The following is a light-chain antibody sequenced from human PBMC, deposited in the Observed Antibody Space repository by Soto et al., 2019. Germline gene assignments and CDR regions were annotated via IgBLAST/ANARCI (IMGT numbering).Light chain of an antibody. V-gene: IGLV1-47*02. CDR1: SSNIGRNY. CDR2: TNN. Sequence: QSVLTQPPSASGTPGQRVTISCSGSSSNIGRNYVYWYQQLPGTAPTLLIYTNNQRPSGVPDRFSGSKSGTSASMAISGLRSGDEADYYCATWDDRLSGYVFGTGTRSPS. J-gene: IGLJ1*01. CDR3: ATWDDRLSGYV.